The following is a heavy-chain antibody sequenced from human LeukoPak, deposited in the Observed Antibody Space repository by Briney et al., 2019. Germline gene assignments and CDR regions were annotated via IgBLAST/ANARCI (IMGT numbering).Heavy chain of an antibody. Sequence: GGALRLSRAASGFTFDDYGMSWVRQAPGKGLEWVSGINWNGGSTGYADSVKGRFTISRDNAKNSLFLQMNSLRAEDTALYYCAREGYCSSTRCYEAGLDVWGQGTTVTVSS. CDR3: AREGYCSSTRCYEAGLDV. J-gene: IGHJ6*02. CDR2: INWNGGST. V-gene: IGHV3-20*04. D-gene: IGHD2-2*01. CDR1: GFTFDDYG.